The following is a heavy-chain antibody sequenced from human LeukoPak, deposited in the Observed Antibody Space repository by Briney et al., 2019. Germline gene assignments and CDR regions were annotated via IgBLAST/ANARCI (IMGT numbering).Heavy chain of an antibody. D-gene: IGHD3-9*01. J-gene: IGHJ4*02. Sequence: ASVKVSCKASGYTFTSDDINWVRQATGQGLEWMGWMNPHSGNTGYAQKFQGRVTMTRNTSISTAYMELSSLRSEDTAVYYCARARNYDILTGYYDNYFDYWGQGTLVTVSS. V-gene: IGHV1-8*01. CDR3: ARARNYDILTGYYDNYFDY. CDR2: MNPHSGNT. CDR1: GYTFTSDD.